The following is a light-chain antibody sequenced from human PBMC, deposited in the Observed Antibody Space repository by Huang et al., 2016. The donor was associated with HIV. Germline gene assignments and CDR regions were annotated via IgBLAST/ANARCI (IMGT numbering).Light chain of an antibody. V-gene: IGKV3-15*01. CDR1: QSVSTN. Sequence: EIVMTQSPATLSVSPGERATLSCRASQSVSTNLAWYQQKPGQAPRLLIYGASTRATVIPARFSGSGSGTEFTLTISSLQSEDFAVYYCQQYNNWPLTFGQGTKLEIK. CDR2: GAS. J-gene: IGKJ2*01. CDR3: QQYNNWPLT.